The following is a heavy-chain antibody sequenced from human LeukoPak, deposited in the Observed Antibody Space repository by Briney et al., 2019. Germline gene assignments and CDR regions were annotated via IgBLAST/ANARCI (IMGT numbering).Heavy chain of an antibody. V-gene: IGHV1-24*01. Sequence: ASVKVSCKVSGYTPTELSMHWVRQAPGKGLEWMGGFDPEDGETIYAQKFQGRVTMTEDTSTDTAYMELSSLRSEDTAVYYCATGTHTIFGVVIHNFDYWGQGTLVTVSS. CDR3: ATGTHTIFGVVIHNFDY. CDR1: GYTPTELS. D-gene: IGHD3-3*01. CDR2: FDPEDGET. J-gene: IGHJ4*02.